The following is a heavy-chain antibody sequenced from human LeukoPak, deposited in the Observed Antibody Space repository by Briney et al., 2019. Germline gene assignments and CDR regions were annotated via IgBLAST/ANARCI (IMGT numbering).Heavy chain of an antibody. J-gene: IGHJ4*02. Sequence: GGSLRLSCAASGFTFSSYWMSWVRQAPGKGLEWVASIKQGGSEIYYVDSVKGRFTISRDNAKNSLFLQMNSLRADDTAVYYCARDLEPDWGQGTLVTVSS. V-gene: IGHV3-7*01. CDR2: IKQGGSEI. CDR1: GFTFSSYW. D-gene: IGHD1-14*01. CDR3: ARDLEPD.